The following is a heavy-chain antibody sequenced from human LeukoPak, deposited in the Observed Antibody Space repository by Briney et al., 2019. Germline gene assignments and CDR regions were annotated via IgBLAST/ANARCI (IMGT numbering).Heavy chain of an antibody. CDR1: GFSFTIYS. CDR3: GRDRRQIYYGVDV. V-gene: IGHV3-48*01. Sequence: GGSLRLSCAASGFSFTIYSMNWVRQAPGKGLEWVSFISDIGRVTYYADSVKGRFTISRDTATNSLYLQMNSLRAEDTAVYYCGRDRRQIYYGVDVWGQGTTVTVSS. CDR2: ISDIGRVT. J-gene: IGHJ6*02.